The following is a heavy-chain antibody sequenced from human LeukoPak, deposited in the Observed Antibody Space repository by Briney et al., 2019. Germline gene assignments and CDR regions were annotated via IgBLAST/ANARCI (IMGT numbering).Heavy chain of an antibody. CDR2: INAGNGNT. Sequence: ASVKVSCKASGYTFTSYAMHWVRQAPGQRLEWMGWINAGNGNTKYSQKFQGRVTITRDTSASTAYMELSSLRSEDTAVYYCARALTQRWLQLTPLGYWGQGTLVTVSS. V-gene: IGHV1-3*01. J-gene: IGHJ4*02. CDR3: ARALTQRWLQLTPLGY. D-gene: IGHD5-24*01. CDR1: GYTFTSYA.